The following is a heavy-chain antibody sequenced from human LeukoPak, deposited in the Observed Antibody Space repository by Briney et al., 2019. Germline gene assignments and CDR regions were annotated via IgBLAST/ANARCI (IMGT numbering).Heavy chain of an antibody. Sequence: SETLSLTCTVSGGSISSYYWSWLRQPPGKGLEWIGYIYYSGSTNYNPSLKSRVTISVDTSKNQFSLKLSSVTAADTAVYYCARDAGYTDYWGQGTLVTVSS. V-gene: IGHV4-59*12. CDR2: IYYSGST. D-gene: IGHD6-13*01. CDR1: GGSISSYY. J-gene: IGHJ4*02. CDR3: ARDAGYTDY.